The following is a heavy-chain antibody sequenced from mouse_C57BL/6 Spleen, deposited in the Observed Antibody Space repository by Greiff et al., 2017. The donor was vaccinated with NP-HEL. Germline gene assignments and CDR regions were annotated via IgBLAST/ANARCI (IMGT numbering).Heavy chain of an antibody. Sequence: LVESGAELVKPGASVKISCKASGYAFSSYWMNWVKQRPGKGLEWIGQIYPGDGDTNYNGKFKGKATLTADKSSSTAYMQLSSLTSEDSAVYFCAREGLRRGAMDYWGQGTSVTVSS. D-gene: IGHD2-4*01. CDR1: GYAFSSYW. CDR2: IYPGDGDT. CDR3: AREGLRRGAMDY. V-gene: IGHV1-80*01. J-gene: IGHJ4*01.